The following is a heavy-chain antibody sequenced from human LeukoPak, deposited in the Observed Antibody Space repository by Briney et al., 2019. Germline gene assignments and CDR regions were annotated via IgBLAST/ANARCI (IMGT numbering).Heavy chain of an antibody. Sequence: GASVKVSCKASGGTFSNYAISWVRQAPGQGLEWMGWSPYNGNTNYAQKLQGRVTMTTDTSTSTAYMELRSLRSDDTAVYYCASNCGGDCKPPYYYYYMDVWGKGTTVTVSS. J-gene: IGHJ6*03. CDR2: SPYNGNT. CDR3: ASNCGGDCKPPYYYYYMDV. V-gene: IGHV1-18*01. D-gene: IGHD2-21*02. CDR1: GGTFSNYA.